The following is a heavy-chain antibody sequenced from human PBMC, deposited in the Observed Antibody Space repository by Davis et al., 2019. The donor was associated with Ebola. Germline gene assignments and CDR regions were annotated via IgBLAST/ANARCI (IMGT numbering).Heavy chain of an antibody. V-gene: IGHV3-48*04. D-gene: IGHD3-16*01. J-gene: IGHJ6*02. CDR3: AFLGDYYYGMDV. Sequence: GESLKISCAASGFTFSSYAMSWVRQAPGKGLEWVSYISSSGSTIYYADSVKGRFTISRDNSKNSLYLQMNSLRTEDTALYYCAFLGDYYYGMDVWGQGTTVTVSS. CDR1: GFTFSSYA. CDR2: ISSSGSTI.